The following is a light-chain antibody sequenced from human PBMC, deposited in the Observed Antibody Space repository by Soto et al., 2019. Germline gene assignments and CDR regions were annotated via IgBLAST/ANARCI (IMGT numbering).Light chain of an antibody. J-gene: IGLJ1*01. CDR3: QSYDSGLSGPV. V-gene: IGLV1-40*03. Sequence: QTVVTQPPSVSGAPGQRVTISCTGSNIRAGYDVHWYKQVPGTAPKVLIYGNTNRPSGVPDRFSASKSDDSASLAITGLQDEDEADYYCQSYDSGLSGPVFGTGTKVTVL. CDR2: GNT. CDR1: SNIRAGYD.